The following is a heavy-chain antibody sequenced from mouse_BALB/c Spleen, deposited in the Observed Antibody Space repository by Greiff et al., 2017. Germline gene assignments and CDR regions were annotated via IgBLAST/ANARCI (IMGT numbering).Heavy chain of an antibody. D-gene: IGHD2-4*01. V-gene: IGHV5-6-5*01. CDR3: ATTMITTLDY. J-gene: IGHJ2*01. CDR1: GFTFSSYA. CDR2: ISSGGST. Sequence: DVQLVESGGGLVKPGGSLKLSCAASGFTFSSYAMSWVRQTPEKRLEWVASISSGGSTYYPDSVKGRFTISRDNARNILYLQMSSLRSEDTAMYYCATTMITTLDYWGQGTTLTVSS.